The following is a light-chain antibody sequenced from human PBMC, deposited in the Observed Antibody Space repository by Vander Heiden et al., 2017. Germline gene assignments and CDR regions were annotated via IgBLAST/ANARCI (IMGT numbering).Light chain of an antibody. CDR1: NSNVGKNR. CDR2: DNN. V-gene: IGLV1-51*01. J-gene: IGLJ3*02. Sequence: QSVLPQPPSVSAAPGQWVTISCPGSNSNVGKNRVAWYQQLPGTAPKLLIYDNNKRPSETPDRFSASKSGTSATLGITGLQTGDEADYYCGTWDTRLRAWVFGGGTTLAVL. CDR3: GTWDTRLRAWV.